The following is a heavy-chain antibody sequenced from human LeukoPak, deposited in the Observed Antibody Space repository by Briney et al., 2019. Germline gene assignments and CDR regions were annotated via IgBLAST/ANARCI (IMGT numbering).Heavy chain of an antibody. Sequence: PSVPLSLPCSVSGGPICSYHWSWPRHSPGKALEWLGYIYYSGSTNYNPPLKSRLPIPVDTSKNPFSPKQSPVTGGDPAVFFCARLASVGSHAFDIWGQGTMVTVSS. D-gene: IGHD1-26*01. CDR1: GGPICSYH. V-gene: IGHV4-59*07. CDR3: ARLASVGSHAFDI. CDR2: IYYSGST. J-gene: IGHJ3*02.